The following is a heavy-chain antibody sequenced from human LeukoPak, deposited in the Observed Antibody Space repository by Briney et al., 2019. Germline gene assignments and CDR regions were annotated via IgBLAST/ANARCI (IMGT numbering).Heavy chain of an antibody. D-gene: IGHD5-18*01. V-gene: IGHV4-34*01. CDR2: IHDSGFS. Sequence: SETLSLTCSVYGGXFSDYYCSWIRQAPGKGLEWIGEIHDSGFSDYNPSLKSRVAMSVDTSKNQFSLSLNSVTAADTAMYYCARGLFRGYIWDWGQGTLVTVSS. CDR1: GGXFSDYY. J-gene: IGHJ4*02. CDR3: ARGLFRGYIWD.